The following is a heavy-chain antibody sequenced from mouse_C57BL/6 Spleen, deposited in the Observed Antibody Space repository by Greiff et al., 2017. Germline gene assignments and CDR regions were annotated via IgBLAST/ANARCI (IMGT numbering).Heavy chain of an antibody. CDR1: GYTFTSYW. Sequence: VKLQQPGAELVKPGASVKLSCKASGYTFTSYWMQWVKQRPGQGLEWIGEIDPSDSYTNYNQKFKGKATLTVDTSSSTAYMQLSSLTSEDSAVYYCARRLGYTTVGAMDYWGQGTSVTVSS. J-gene: IGHJ4*01. D-gene: IGHD1-1*01. V-gene: IGHV1-50*01. CDR2: IDPSDSYT. CDR3: ARRLGYTTVGAMDY.